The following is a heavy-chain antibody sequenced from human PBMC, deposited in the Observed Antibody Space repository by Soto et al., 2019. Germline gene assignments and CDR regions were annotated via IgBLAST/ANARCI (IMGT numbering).Heavy chain of an antibody. Sequence: PSETLSTTCTVSGGSISSGGYYWGWIRQHPGKGLEWIGYIYYSGSTYYNPSLKSRVTISVDTSKNQFSLKLSSVTAADTAVYYCARALLQLWFGELFSRFDPWGQGTLVTVSS. V-gene: IGHV4-31*03. CDR3: ARALLQLWFGELFSRFDP. D-gene: IGHD3-10*01. CDR1: GGSISSGGYY. CDR2: IYYSGST. J-gene: IGHJ5*02.